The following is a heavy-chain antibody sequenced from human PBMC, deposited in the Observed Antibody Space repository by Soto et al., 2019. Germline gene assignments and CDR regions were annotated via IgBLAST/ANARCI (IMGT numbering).Heavy chain of an antibody. CDR1: GYTFTSYD. D-gene: IGHD3-9*01. J-gene: IGHJ3*02. CDR2: MNPNSGNT. CDR3: ASLDTYYDILTGAPDAFDI. Sequence: ASVKVSCKASGYTFTSYDINWVRQATGQGLEWMGWMNPNSGNTGYAQKFQGRVTMARNTSISTAYMELSSLRSEDTAVYYCASLDTYYDILTGAPDAFDIWGQGTMVTVSS. V-gene: IGHV1-8*01.